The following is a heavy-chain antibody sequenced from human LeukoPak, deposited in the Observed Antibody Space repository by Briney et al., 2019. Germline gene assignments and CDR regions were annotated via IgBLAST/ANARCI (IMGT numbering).Heavy chain of an antibody. J-gene: IGHJ4*02. Sequence: SQTLSLTCTVSGDSISSGDYYWSWIRQPAGKGLEWIGRISSSGSTNYNPSLKSRVTISVDTSKNQFSLKLSSVTAADTAVYYCASGYSYGYDYWGQGTLVTVSS. CDR3: ASGYSYGYDY. D-gene: IGHD5-18*01. CDR2: ISSSGST. V-gene: IGHV4-61*02. CDR1: GDSISSGDYY.